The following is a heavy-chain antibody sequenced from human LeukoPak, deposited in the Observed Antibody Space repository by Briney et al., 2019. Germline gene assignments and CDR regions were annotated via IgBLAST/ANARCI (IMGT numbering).Heavy chain of an antibody. V-gene: IGHV4-4*07. CDR1: GGSISSYY. CDR3: ARDSVGYYYYYMDA. J-gene: IGHJ6*03. CDR2: IYTSGST. Sequence: SETLSLTCTVSGGSISSYYWSWLRQPAGKGLEWIGRIYTSGSTNYNPSLKSRVTMSVDTSKNQFSLKLSSVTAADTAVYYCARDSVGYYYYYMDAWGKGTTVTISS.